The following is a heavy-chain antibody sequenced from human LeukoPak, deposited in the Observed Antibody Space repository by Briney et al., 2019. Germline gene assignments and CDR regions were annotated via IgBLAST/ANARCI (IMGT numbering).Heavy chain of an antibody. CDR3: ARAPHTMVRGVIFSVGGMDV. CDR1: GFTFSSYS. J-gene: IGHJ6*02. CDR2: ISSSSSTI. Sequence: GGSLRLSCAASGFTFSSYSMNWVRQAPGKGLEWVSYISSSSSTIYYADSVKGRFTISRDNVKNSLYLQMNSLRAEDTAVYYCARAPHTMVRGVIFSVGGMDVWGQGTTVTVSS. D-gene: IGHD3-10*01. V-gene: IGHV3-48*01.